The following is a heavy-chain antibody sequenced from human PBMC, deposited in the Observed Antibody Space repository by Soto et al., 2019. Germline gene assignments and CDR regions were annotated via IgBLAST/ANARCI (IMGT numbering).Heavy chain of an antibody. CDR2: IYYSGST. J-gene: IGHJ5*02. Sequence: PSETLSLICTVSGGSISSGGYYWNWIRQHPGKGLEWIGYIYYSGSTSYNPSLKSRVTISVDTSKNHFSLKLSSVTAADTAVYYCARVFSDSSSFFDPWGQGTLVTVSS. CDR1: GGSISSGGYY. D-gene: IGHD6-13*01. CDR3: ARVFSDSSSFFDP. V-gene: IGHV4-31*03.